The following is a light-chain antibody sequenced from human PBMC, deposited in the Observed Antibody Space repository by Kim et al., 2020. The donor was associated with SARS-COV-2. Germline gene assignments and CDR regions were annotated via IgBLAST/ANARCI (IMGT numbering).Light chain of an antibody. V-gene: IGKV3-11*01. CDR3: QQRSNWPLT. Sequence: EIVLTQSPATLSLSPGERATLSCRASQSVSSYLAWYQQKPGQAPRLLIYDASNRATGIPARFSGSGSGTDFTLTISSLEPEDFAVYYYQQRSNWPLTYGGRTMVDIK. CDR1: QSVSSY. J-gene: IGKJ4*01. CDR2: DAS.